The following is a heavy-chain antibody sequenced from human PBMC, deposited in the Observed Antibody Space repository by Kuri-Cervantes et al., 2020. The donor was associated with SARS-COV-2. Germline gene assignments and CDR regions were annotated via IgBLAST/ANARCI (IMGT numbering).Heavy chain of an antibody. D-gene: IGHD3-22*01. CDR3: ARDAYDSSGYYYQFVY. CDR2: INHSGST. J-gene: IGHJ4*02. Sequence: ESLKISCAVYGGSFSGYYWSWIRQPPGKGLEWIGEINHSGSTNYNPSLKSRVTISVDTSKNQFSLKLSSVTAADTAVYYCARDAYDSSGYYYQFVYWGQGTLVTFSS. V-gene: IGHV4-34*01. CDR1: GGSFSGYY.